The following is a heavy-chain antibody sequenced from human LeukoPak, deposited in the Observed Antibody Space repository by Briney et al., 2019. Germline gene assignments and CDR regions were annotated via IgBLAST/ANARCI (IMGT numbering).Heavy chain of an antibody. V-gene: IGHV4-34*01. D-gene: IGHD6-19*01. Sequence: WETLSLTCAVYGGSFSAYYWSWIRQPPGKGLEWIGEINHSGSTNYNPSLKSRVTISVDTSKNHFSLKLSSVTAADTAVYYCAILGIAVAGRAFDIWGQGTMVTVSS. CDR2: INHSGST. CDR1: GGSFSAYY. J-gene: IGHJ3*02. CDR3: AILGIAVAGRAFDI.